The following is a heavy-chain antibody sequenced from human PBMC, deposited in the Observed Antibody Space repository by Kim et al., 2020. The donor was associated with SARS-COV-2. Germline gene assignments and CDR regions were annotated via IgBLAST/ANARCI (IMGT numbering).Heavy chain of an antibody. V-gene: IGHV1-18*01. CDR3: ARVIVVVVAANIYYYYGMDV. Sequence: ASVKVSCKASGYTFTSYGISWVRQAPGQGLEWMGWISAYNGNTNYAQKLQGRVTMTTDTSTSTAYMELRSLRSDDTAVYYCARVIVVVVAANIYYYYGMDVWGPGTTVTVSS. D-gene: IGHD2-15*01. J-gene: IGHJ6*02. CDR2: ISAYNGNT. CDR1: GYTFTSYG.